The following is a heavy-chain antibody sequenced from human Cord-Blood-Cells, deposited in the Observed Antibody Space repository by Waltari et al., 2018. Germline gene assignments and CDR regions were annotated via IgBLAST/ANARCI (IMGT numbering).Heavy chain of an antibody. CDR2: INSDGSST. J-gene: IGHJ6*02. CDR3: ARDMSSGYYYGMDV. V-gene: IGHV3-74*01. CDR1: GFTFSSSW. D-gene: IGHD6-19*01. Sequence: EVQLVESGGGLVQPGGSLRLSCAASGFTFSSSWMPWVRQAPGKGLVWVSRINSDGSSTSYADSVKGRFTISRDNAKNTLYLQMNSLRAEDTAVYYCARDMSSGYYYGMDVWGQGTTVTVSS.